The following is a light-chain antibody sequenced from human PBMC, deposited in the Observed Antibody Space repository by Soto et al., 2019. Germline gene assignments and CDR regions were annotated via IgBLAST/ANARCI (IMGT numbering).Light chain of an antibody. CDR1: QSVSSY. V-gene: IGKV3-11*01. CDR3: QQRSNWLT. Sequence: EIVLTQSPATLSLSPGERATLSCRASQSVSSYLAWYQQKPGQAPRLLLYDASNRATGIPARFSGSGSGTDFTLTISSLEPEDFAIYYYQQRSNWLTFGGGTKVEIK. J-gene: IGKJ4*01. CDR2: DAS.